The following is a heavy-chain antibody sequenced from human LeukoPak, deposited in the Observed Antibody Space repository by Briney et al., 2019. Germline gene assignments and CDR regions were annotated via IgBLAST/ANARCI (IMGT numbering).Heavy chain of an antibody. CDR2: INHSGST. D-gene: IGHD5-18*01. CDR1: GGSFSGYY. V-gene: IGHV4-34*01. CDR3: ARPRRGYSYGVFDY. J-gene: IGHJ4*02. Sequence: SETLSLTCAVYGGSFSGYYWSWIRQPPGKGLEWIGEINHSGSTNCNPSLKSRVTISVDTSKNQFSLKLSSVTAADTAVYYCARPRRGYSYGVFDYWGQGTLVTVSS.